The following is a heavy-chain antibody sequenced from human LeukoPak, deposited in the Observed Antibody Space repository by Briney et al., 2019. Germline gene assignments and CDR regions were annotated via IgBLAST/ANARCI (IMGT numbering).Heavy chain of an antibody. CDR3: ASCGMGAGSYRDY. V-gene: IGHV4-4*02. J-gene: IGHJ4*02. CDR1: GGSISSSNW. CDR2: IYHSGST. D-gene: IGHD3-16*01. Sequence: TSETLSLTCAVSGGSISSSNWWSWVRQPPGKGLEWIGEIYHSGSTNYNPSLKSRVTISVDKSKNQFSLKLSSVTAADTAVYYCASCGMGAGSYRDYWGQGTLVTVSS.